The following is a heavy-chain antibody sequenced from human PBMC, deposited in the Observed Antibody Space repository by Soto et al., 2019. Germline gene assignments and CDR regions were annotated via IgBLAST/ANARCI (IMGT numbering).Heavy chain of an antibody. V-gene: IGHV3-48*02. CDR3: AREGPMNHYYYGMDV. J-gene: IGHJ6*02. CDR2: ISSSSSTI. Sequence: GGSLRLSCAASGFTFSSYSMNWVRQAPGKGLEWVSYISSSSSTIYYADSVKGRFTISRDNAKNSLYLQMNSLRDEDTAVYYCAREGPMNHYYYGMDVWGQGTRSPSP. CDR1: GFTFSSYS. D-gene: IGHD3-22*01.